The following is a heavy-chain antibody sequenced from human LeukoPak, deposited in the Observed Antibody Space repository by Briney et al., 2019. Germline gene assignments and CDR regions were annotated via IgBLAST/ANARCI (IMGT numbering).Heavy chain of an antibody. V-gene: IGHV3-30*02. CDR1: GFTFSSYG. D-gene: IGHD3-22*01. J-gene: IGHJ4*02. Sequence: PGGSLRLSCAASGFTFSSYGMHWVRQAPGKGLEWVAFIRYDGSNKYYADSVKGRFTISRDNSKNTLYLQMNSLRAEDTAVYYCARDLYYDSSGYYGGSDYWGQGTLVTVSS. CDR3: ARDLYYDSSGYYGGSDY. CDR2: IRYDGSNK.